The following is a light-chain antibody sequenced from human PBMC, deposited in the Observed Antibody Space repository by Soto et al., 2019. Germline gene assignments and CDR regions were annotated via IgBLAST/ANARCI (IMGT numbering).Light chain of an antibody. CDR1: QSISSY. V-gene: IGKV1-39*01. CDR3: QQSYSTPLT. J-gene: IGKJ4*01. CDR2: AAS. Sequence: DIQMTQSPSSLSTSVGDRVTINCQASQSISSYLNWYQQKPGKAPKLLIYAASSLQSGVPSRFSGSGSGTDFTLTISSLQPEDFATYYCQQSYSTPLTFGGGTKVDIK.